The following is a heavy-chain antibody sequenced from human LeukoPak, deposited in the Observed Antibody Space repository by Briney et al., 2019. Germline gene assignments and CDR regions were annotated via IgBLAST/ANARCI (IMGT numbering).Heavy chain of an antibody. Sequence: ASVKVSCKASGYTFTDYYIHWVRQAPGQGLEWMGWINPYRGGTNYAQKFQGRVTMTRDTSISTAYMELSGLRSDDTAVYYCAREHYSGSYYWGQGTLVTVSS. CDR3: AREHYSGSYY. J-gene: IGHJ4*02. CDR2: INPYRGGT. CDR1: GYTFTDYY. D-gene: IGHD1-26*01. V-gene: IGHV1-2*02.